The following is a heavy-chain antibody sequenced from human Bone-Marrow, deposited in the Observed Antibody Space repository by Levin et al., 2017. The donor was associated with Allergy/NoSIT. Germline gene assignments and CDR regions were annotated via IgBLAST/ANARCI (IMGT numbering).Heavy chain of an antibody. CDR3: ARSDSSPSGSYVLFDC. D-gene: IGHD1-26*01. CDR1: GFSFSNFA. CDR2: ISYDGSNK. Sequence: GGSLRLSCAASGFSFSNFALHWVRQVPGKGLEWVALISYDGSNKYYADSVKGRFTISRDNSKNTLTLQMNSLRPEDTAVYYCARSDSSPSGSYVLFDCWGQGTLVTVSS. J-gene: IGHJ4*02. V-gene: IGHV3-30-3*01.